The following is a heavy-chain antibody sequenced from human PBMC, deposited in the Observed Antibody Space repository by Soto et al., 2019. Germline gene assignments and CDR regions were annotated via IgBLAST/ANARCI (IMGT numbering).Heavy chain of an antibody. Sequence: SETLSLTCTLSGDSITWTSCYWSWIRQPPGKRLEWIGYVYYSGTTNYNPSLKSRVTISVDLSKNQFSLRLSSVTTADTALYYCARTTAVPNTLRSRYFFDYWGQGTLVTVSS. J-gene: IGHJ4*02. CDR2: VYYSGTT. CDR3: ARTTAVPNTLRSRYFFDY. CDR1: GDSITWTSCY. D-gene: IGHD4-17*01. V-gene: IGHV4-61*01.